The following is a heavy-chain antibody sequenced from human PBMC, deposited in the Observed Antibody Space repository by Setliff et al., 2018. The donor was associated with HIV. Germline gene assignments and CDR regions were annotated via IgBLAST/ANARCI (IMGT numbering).Heavy chain of an antibody. D-gene: IGHD5-18*01. J-gene: IGHJ4*02. V-gene: IGHV4-38-2*01. CDR3: ARQGGSQYSYWAYYFDS. CDR2: LYHSGTN. CDR1: GYSISSVYF. Sequence: PSETLSLTCAVSGYSISSVYFWGWIPQPPGKGLEWIGSLYHSGTNFYNPSLKSRVTISLDTSTNRFSLKLNSVTAAETAIYYCARQGGSQYSYWAYYFDSCGQGARVTVSS.